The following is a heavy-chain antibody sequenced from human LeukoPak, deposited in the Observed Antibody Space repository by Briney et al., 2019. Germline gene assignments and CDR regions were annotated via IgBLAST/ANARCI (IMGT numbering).Heavy chain of an antibody. CDR3: ARLWGSPSYYDFWSGYPFFDY. CDR2: ISYDGSNK. CDR1: GFTFSSYA. V-gene: IGHV3-30-3*01. Sequence: GGSLRLSCAASGFTFSSYAMHWVRQAPGKGLEWVAVISYDGSNKHYADSVKGRFTISRDNSKNTLYLQMNSLRAEDTAVYYCARLWGSPSYYDFWSGYPFFDYWGQGTLVTVSS. D-gene: IGHD3-3*01. J-gene: IGHJ4*02.